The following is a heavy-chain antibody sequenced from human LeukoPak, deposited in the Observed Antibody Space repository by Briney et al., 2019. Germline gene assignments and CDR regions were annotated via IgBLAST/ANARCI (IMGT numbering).Heavy chain of an antibody. CDR3: ARVETAHYYDSSGPVEC. J-gene: IGHJ4*02. CDR2: IRYDGSNK. V-gene: IGHV3-30*02. CDR1: GFTFSSYG. Sequence: PGGSLRLSCAASGFTFSSYGMHWVRQAPGKGLEWVAFIRYDGSNKYYADSVKGRFTISRDNSKNTLYLQMNSLRAEDTAVYYCARVETAHYYDSSGPVECWGQGTLVTVSS. D-gene: IGHD3-22*01.